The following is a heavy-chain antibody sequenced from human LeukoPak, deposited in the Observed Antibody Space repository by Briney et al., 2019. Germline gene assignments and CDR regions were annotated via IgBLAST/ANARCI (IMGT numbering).Heavy chain of an antibody. J-gene: IGHJ1*01. CDR1: GGTFSSYA. CDR3: ARDGILIAAAGTGYFQH. D-gene: IGHD6-13*01. Sequence: ASVKVSCKASGGTFSSYAISWVRQAPGQGLEWMGWISAYNGNTNYAQKLQGRVTMTTDTSTSTAYMELRSLRSDDTAVYSCARDGILIAAAGTGYFQHWGQGTLVTVSS. V-gene: IGHV1-18*01. CDR2: ISAYNGNT.